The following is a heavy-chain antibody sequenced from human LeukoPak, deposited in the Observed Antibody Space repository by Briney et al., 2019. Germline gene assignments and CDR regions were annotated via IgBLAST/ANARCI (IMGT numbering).Heavy chain of an antibody. J-gene: IGHJ4*02. CDR2: ISASGGNT. D-gene: IGHD4-17*01. V-gene: IGHV3-23*01. CDR1: GLTFSSYV. CDR3: ARFNGGYYRIDY. Sequence: GGSLRLSCAASGLTFSSYVMSWVRQAPGRGLQWVSGISASGGNTYYADSVKGRFTISRDNSKDTLYLQMNSLRAEDTALYYCARFNGGYYRIDYWGQGTLVTVSS.